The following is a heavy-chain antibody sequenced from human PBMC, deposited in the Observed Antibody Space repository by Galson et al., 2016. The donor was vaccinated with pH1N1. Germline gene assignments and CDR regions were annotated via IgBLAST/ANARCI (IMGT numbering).Heavy chain of an antibody. D-gene: IGHD3-22*01. Sequence: QAPGKGPEWVSSISASGANTNYADPVKGRFTISRDNSKNTLYLQTNSLRAEDTAINYCVKLDSSGYYYGRFDSWGQGTLVTVSS. J-gene: IGHJ4*02. V-gene: IGHV3-23*01. CDR3: VKLDSSGYYYGRFDS. CDR2: ISASGANT.